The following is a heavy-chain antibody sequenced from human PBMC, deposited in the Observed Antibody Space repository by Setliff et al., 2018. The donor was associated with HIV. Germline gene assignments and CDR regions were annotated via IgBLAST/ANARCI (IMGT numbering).Heavy chain of an antibody. D-gene: IGHD3-22*01. CDR1: GYTFTSYY. CDR3: ARESQDSSGYFGTFDI. V-gene: IGHV1-46*01. J-gene: IGHJ3*02. Sequence: GASVKVSCKASGYTFTSYYMHWVRQAPGQGLEWMGIINPSGGSTSYAQKFQGRVTMTRDTSTSTVYMELSSLRSEDTAVYYCARESQDSSGYFGTFDIWGQGTMVTVSS. CDR2: INPSGGST.